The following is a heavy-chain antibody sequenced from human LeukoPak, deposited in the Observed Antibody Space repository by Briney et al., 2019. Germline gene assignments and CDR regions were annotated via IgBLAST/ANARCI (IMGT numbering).Heavy chain of an antibody. J-gene: IGHJ3*02. V-gene: IGHV5-10-1*01. Sequence: GESLKISCKGSGYSFTTYWITWVRQMPGKGLEWMGRIEPSDSYTDYSPSFQGHVTISADKSISTAYLQWSSLKASDTAMYYCARHILPHSFDIWGQGTVVTVSS. CDR2: IEPSDSYT. D-gene: IGHD3-9*01. CDR1: GYSFTTYW. CDR3: ARHILPHSFDI.